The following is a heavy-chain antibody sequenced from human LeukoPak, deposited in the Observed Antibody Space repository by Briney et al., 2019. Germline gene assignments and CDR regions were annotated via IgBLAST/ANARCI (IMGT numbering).Heavy chain of an antibody. CDR3: ARGRTTPLGDYIFDY. D-gene: IGHD4-17*01. V-gene: IGHV4-30-2*01. Sequence: SETLSLTCAVSGDSVNSGGFSWSWIRKPSGKDLEWIGYIYHSGITYYNPSLKSRVTMSLDTPKNQFSLQLTSVTAADTAVYYCARGRTTPLGDYIFDYWGQGTLVTVTS. J-gene: IGHJ4*02. CDR1: GDSVNSGGFS. CDR2: IYHSGIT.